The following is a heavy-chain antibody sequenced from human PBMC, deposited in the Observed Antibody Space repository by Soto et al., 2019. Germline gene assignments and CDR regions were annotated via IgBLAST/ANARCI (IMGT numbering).Heavy chain of an antibody. J-gene: IGHJ3*02. CDR1: GDSVSSNSAA. CDR2: TYYRSKWYN. CDR3: ARDSQQLKISETSDTFDI. V-gene: IGHV6-1*01. D-gene: IGHD6-13*01. Sequence: SQTLSLTCAISGDSVSSNSAAWNWIRQSPSRGLEWLGRTYYRSKWYNDYAVSVKSRITINPDTSKNQFSLQLNSVTPEDTAVYYCARDSQQLKISETSDTFDIWGQRTMV.